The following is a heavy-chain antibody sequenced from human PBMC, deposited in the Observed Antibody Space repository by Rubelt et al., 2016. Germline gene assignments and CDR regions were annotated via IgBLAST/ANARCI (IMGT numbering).Heavy chain of an antibody. D-gene: IGHD6-13*01. CDR2: IYPGDSYT. CDR1: GYSFTSSW. CDR3: ARRSSSSHYFDY. J-gene: IGHJ4*02. Sequence: EVQLVQSGAEVKKPGESLKISCKGSGYSFTSSWIGWVRQMPGKGLEWMGIIYPGDSYTRSSPAFHGQVTMSADKSISTAYLQWSSLKASDTAMYYCARRSSSSHYFDYWGQGTLVTVSS. V-gene: IGHV5-51*01.